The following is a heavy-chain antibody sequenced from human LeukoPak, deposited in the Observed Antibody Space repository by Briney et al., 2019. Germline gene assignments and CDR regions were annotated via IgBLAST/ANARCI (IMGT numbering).Heavy chain of an antibody. D-gene: IGHD2-2*01. CDR2: ISNSGRST. V-gene: IGHV3-11*05. J-gene: IGHJ4*02. Sequence: GGSLRLSWAASRFAFSDYYMVWIRQAPGKGLEWVSYISNSGRSTKYADSVKGRFTISRDNAKNSLSLQMNSVRPEDTAVYYSARADRTSWFDYWGQGTLVTVSS. CDR1: RFAFSDYY. CDR3: ARADRTSWFDY.